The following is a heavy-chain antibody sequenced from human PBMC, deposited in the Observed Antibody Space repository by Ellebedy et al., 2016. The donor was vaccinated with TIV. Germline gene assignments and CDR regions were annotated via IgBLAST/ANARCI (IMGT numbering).Heavy chain of an antibody. V-gene: IGHV3-23*01. CDR1: GFTFSSHT. CDR3: AKDREGGNQSPVAFDI. D-gene: IGHD1-14*01. Sequence: GESLKISXAASGFTFSSHTMSWVRQAPGKGVEWVSGISGSGSRTYYADSVKGRFTISRDNSKNTLFLQMNSLRAEDSALYYCAKDREGGNQSPVAFDIWGQGTMVTVSS. CDR2: ISGSGSRT. J-gene: IGHJ3*02.